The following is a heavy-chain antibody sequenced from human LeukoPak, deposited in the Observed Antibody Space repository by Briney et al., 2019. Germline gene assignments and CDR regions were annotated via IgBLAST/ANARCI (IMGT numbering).Heavy chain of an antibody. CDR1: GFTFSW. Sequence: QSGGSLRLSCAVSGFTFSWMSWVRQAPGKGLEWVANIKQDGTRKYYVDPVKGRFTLSRDTAKNSLYLEMNNLRAEDTAIYYCARELTGRSLDYWGQGTLVTVSS. D-gene: IGHD1-26*01. CDR3: ARELTGRSLDY. V-gene: IGHV3-7*01. J-gene: IGHJ4*02. CDR2: IKQDGTRK.